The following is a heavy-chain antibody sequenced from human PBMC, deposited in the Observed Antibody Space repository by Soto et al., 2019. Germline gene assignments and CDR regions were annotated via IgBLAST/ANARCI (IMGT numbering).Heavy chain of an antibody. D-gene: IGHD3-10*01. CDR2: IGGSGGST. V-gene: IGHV3-23*01. J-gene: IGHJ4*02. Sequence: PGGSPRHSCTSSGCTFGSSAMSWVRKAPGKGREWVSAIGGSGGSTYYADSVKGRFTITRDNSKNTLYLQMNSLRAEDTAVYYCAPPPGSTLKYWGQGSLVTVSS. CDR3: APPPGSTLKY. CDR1: GCTFGSSA.